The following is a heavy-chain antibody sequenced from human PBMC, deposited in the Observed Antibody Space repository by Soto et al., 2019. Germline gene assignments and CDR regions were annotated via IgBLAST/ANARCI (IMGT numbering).Heavy chain of an antibody. CDR2: MNPNSGGT. Sequence: GASVKVSCKASGYTFTGYYVHWVRQAPGQGLEWMGWMNPNSGGTDYAQKFQGWVTMTRDTSISTAYMELSRLKSDDTAVYFCARGLPERPAFDIWGQGTMVTVS. V-gene: IGHV1-2*04. D-gene: IGHD1-1*01. CDR1: GYTFTGYY. CDR3: ARGLPERPAFDI. J-gene: IGHJ3*02.